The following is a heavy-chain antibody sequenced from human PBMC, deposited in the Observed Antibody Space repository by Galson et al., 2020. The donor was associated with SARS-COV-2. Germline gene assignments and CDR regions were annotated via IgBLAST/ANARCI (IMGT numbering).Heavy chain of an antibody. CDR3: VRSPDWGHRGDY. V-gene: IGHV2-5*01. D-gene: IGHD7-27*01. Sequence: SGPTLVKPTQTLTLTCTFSGFSLDSGGVSVGWIRQPPGKALEYLTYIYWNDDKRYSPSLKSRLTVTKDTSRNQEVLTRTNMAPVDTATYYGVRSPDWGHRGDYWGRGILVTVSS. CDR1: GFSLDSGGVS. CDR2: IYWNDDK. J-gene: IGHJ4*01.